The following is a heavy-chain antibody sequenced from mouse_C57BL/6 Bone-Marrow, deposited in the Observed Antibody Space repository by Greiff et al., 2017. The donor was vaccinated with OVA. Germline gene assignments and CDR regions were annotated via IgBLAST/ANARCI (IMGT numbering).Heavy chain of an antibody. CDR2: IDPSDSYT. CDR1: GYTFTSYW. Sequence: QVQLQQPGAELVKPGASVKLSCKASGYTFTSYWMQWVKQRPGQGLEWIGEIDPSDSYTNYNQKFKGKATLTVDTSSSTAYMQLSSLTSEDSAVYYCARWVSPHAMDYWGQGTSVTVSS. J-gene: IGHJ4*01. CDR3: ARWVSPHAMDY. V-gene: IGHV1-50*01. D-gene: IGHD6-2*01.